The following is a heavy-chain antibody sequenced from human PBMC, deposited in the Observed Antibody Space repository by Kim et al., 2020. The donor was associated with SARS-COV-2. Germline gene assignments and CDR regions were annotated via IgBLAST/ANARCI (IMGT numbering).Heavy chain of an antibody. CDR2: ISAYNGNT. CDR3: AREYCSSTSCLFDY. J-gene: IGHJ4*02. V-gene: IGHV1-18*01. Sequence: ASVKVSCKASGYTFTSYGISWVRQAPGQGLEWMGWISAYNGNTNYAQKLQGRVTMTTDTSTSTAYMELRSLRSDDTAVYYCAREYCSSTSCLFDYWGQGTLVTVSS. D-gene: IGHD2-2*01. CDR1: GYTFTSYG.